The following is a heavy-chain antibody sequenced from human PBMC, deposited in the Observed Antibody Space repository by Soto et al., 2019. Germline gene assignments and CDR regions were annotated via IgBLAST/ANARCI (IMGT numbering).Heavy chain of an antibody. CDR3: AAPAGAATWCSPSPNLDH. V-gene: IGHV1-69*09. CDR2: INPLSGIP. CDR1: GGTFVRHV. J-gene: IGHJ4*02. D-gene: IGHD6-13*01. Sequence: QVQLVQSGAEVKKTESSVNVSCKTSGGTFVRHVISWVRQAPGQGPEWMGKINPLSGIPNYAQKCQDRVTYTSDTYSSTAYMELSSLRSDDTAVYYCAAPAGAATWCSPSPNLDHWGQGTLVPVSS.